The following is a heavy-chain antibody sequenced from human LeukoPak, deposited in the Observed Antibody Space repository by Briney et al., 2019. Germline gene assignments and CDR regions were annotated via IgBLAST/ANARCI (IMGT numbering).Heavy chain of an antibody. CDR1: GFTFSSYA. J-gene: IGHJ4*02. V-gene: IGHV3-30*04. D-gene: IGHD6-19*01. CDR3: ARDLLRYTPADIAVAGLDY. CDR2: ISYDGSNK. Sequence: GGSLRLSCAASGFTFSSYAMHWVRQAPGKGLEWVAVISYDGSNKYYADSVKGRFTISRDNSKNTLYLQMNSLGAEDTAVYYCARDLLRYTPADIAVAGLDYWGQGTLVTVSS.